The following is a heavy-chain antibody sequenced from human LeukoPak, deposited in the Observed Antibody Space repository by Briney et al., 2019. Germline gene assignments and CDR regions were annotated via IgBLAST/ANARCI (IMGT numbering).Heavy chain of an antibody. CDR2: ISFDGTSQ. CDR1: RFTFSAYA. J-gene: IGHJ4*02. Sequence: GGSLRLSCAASRFTFSAYAMHWVRQAPGKGLEWVVVISFDGTSQYYADSVKGRFTISRDNSKNTLYLQMNSLRTEDTAVYFCATSLEITLVRGVIIAPWNYWGQGTLVTVSS. V-gene: IGHV3-30*03. CDR3: ATSLEITLVRGVIIAPWNY. D-gene: IGHD3-10*01.